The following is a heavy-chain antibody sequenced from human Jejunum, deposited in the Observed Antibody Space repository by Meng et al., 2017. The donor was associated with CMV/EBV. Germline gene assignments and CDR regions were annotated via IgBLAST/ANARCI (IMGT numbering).Heavy chain of an antibody. CDR3: VRRDSSSWHNYFDL. Sequence: SGYIFNRYWIAWLRHMPGKGLEWMGMIYPGDLDIRYSPSFQGQVTISVDRSISTVYLEWSSLKASDTAMYYCVRRDSSSWHNYFDLWGQGTLVTVSS. J-gene: IGHJ5*02. CDR2: IYPGDLDI. V-gene: IGHV5-51*01. D-gene: IGHD6-13*01. CDR1: GYIFNRYW.